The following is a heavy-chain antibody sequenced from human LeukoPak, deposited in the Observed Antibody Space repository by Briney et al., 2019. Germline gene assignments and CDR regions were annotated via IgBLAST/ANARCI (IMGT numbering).Heavy chain of an antibody. V-gene: IGHV4-34*01. J-gene: IGHJ6*03. D-gene: IGHD6-13*01. Sequence: SETLSLTCTVSGGSISSYYWSWIRQPAGKGLEWIGEINYSGSTNYNPSLKSRVTISVDTSKNQFSLKLSPVTSADTAVYYCARKDSYCSIMDVWGKGTTVTISS. CDR3: ARKDSYCSIMDV. CDR2: INYSGST. CDR1: GGSISSYY.